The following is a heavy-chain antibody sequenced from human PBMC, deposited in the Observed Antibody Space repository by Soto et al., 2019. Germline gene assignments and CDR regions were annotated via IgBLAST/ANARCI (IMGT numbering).Heavy chain of an antibody. CDR1: GFTFSSYG. V-gene: IGHV3-33*01. D-gene: IGHD3-16*02. Sequence: GGSLRRSCAASGFTFSSYGMHWVRQAPGKGLEWVAVIWYDGSNKYYADSVKGRFTISRDNSKNTLYLQMNSLRAEDTAVYYFARDPLITFGGVIVSDAFDIWGQGXMVTV. CDR3: ARDPLITFGGVIVSDAFDI. CDR2: IWYDGSNK. J-gene: IGHJ3*02.